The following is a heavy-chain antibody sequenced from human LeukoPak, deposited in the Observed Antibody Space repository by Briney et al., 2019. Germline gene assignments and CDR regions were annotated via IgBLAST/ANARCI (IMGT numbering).Heavy chain of an antibody. J-gene: IGHJ4*02. CDR2: IYYSGTT. CDR1: GGSISSGGYY. Sequence: PSQPLSLTCTVSGGSISSGGYYWSWIRQYPGKGLEWIGYIYYSGTTYYNPSLKSRVTMSVDTSKNQFSLKLISVTAADTAVYYCARDVTGGSYFDYWGQGTLVTVSS. CDR3: ARDVTGGSYFDY. D-gene: IGHD1-26*01. V-gene: IGHV4-31*03.